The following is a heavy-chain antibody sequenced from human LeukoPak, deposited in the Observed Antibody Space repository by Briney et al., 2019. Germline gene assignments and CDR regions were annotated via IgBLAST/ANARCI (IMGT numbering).Heavy chain of an antibody. D-gene: IGHD1-26*01. CDR1: GFTFSSYA. CDR2: IRDSGSST. V-gene: IGHV3-23*01. J-gene: IGHJ4*02. Sequence: GGSLRLSCAASGFTFSSYAMSWVRQAPGKRLEWVSAIRDSGSSTHYADSVKGRFTTSRDNSKNTLFLQMNSLRAEDTAIYYCAKYGPQDSGSSHFDYWGQGALVTVSS. CDR3: AKYGPQDSGSSHFDY.